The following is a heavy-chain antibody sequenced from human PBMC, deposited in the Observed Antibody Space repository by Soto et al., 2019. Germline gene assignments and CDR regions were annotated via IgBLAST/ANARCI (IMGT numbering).Heavy chain of an antibody. D-gene: IGHD3-10*01. V-gene: IGHV1-69*01. CDR2: IIPIFGTT. J-gene: IGHJ4*02. Sequence: QVQLVQSGAEVKEPGSSVKVSCRASGGTSSGYTISWVRLAPGQGLEWVGGIIPIFGTTAYAQKFQDRVTITADEATRAVYVELSSLTSDDTAVYYCARGGEATYYTAGSPPNYWGQGTLVTVSS. CDR3: ARGGEATYYTAGSPPNY. CDR1: GGTSSGYT.